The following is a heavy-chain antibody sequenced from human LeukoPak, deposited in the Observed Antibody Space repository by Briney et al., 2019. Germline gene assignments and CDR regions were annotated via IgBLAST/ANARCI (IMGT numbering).Heavy chain of an antibody. CDR1: GGSFSGYY. J-gene: IGHJ5*02. D-gene: IGHD2-2*01. CDR2: IYYSGST. V-gene: IGHV4-34*01. CDR3: ARRRYCSSTSCLGWFDP. Sequence: KPSETLSLTCAVYGGSFSGYYWSWIRQPPGKGLEWIGSIYYSGSTYYNPSLKSRVTISVDTSKNQFSLKLSSVTAADTAVYYCARRRYCSSTSCLGWFDPWGQGTLVTVSS.